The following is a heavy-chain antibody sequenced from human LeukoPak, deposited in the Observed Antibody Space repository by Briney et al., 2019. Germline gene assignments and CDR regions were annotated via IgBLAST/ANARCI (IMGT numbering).Heavy chain of an antibody. Sequence: GGSLRLSCAASGFTFSSYAMHWARQAPGKGLEWVSVIYSGGSTYYADSVKGRFTISRHNSKNTLYLQMNSLRAEDTAVYYCAKMCEESCQPPRCGSCYDWGQGTLVTVSS. CDR1: GFTFSSYA. D-gene: IGHD2-15*01. CDR3: AKMCEESCQPPRCGSCYD. CDR2: IYSGGST. V-gene: IGHV3-23*03. J-gene: IGHJ4*02.